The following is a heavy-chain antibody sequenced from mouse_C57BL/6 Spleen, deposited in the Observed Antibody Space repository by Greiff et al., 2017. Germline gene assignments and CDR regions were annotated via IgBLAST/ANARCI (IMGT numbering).Heavy chain of an antibody. V-gene: IGHV1-77*01. CDR1: GYTFTDYY. CDR3: AITTVGTFYAMDY. CDR2: IGPGSGST. Sequence: QVQLQQSGAELVKPGASVKISCKASGYTFTDYYINWVKQRPGQGLEWIGKIGPGSGSTYYNEKCKGKATLTADKTSSTAYIQLSSLTSEDSAVYFCAITTVGTFYAMDYWGQGASVTVSS. J-gene: IGHJ4*01. D-gene: IGHD1-1*01.